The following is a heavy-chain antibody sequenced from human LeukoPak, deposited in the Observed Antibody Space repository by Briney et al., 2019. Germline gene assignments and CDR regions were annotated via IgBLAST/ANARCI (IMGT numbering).Heavy chain of an antibody. Sequence: GGSLRLYCAASGFTFSSYAMNWVRQAPGKELEWASGISGSGGTTYYADSVQGRFTISRDNSKNTLYVQMNSLRADDTAIYYCVKDSYYYDNSGYYYVKDHWGQGTLVTVSS. CDR3: VKDSYYYDNSGYYYVKDH. J-gene: IGHJ4*02. CDR1: GFTFSSYA. CDR2: ISGSGGTT. D-gene: IGHD3-22*01. V-gene: IGHV3-23*01.